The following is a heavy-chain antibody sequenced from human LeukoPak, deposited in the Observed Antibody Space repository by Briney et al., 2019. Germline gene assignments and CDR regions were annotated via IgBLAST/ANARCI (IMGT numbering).Heavy chain of an antibody. J-gene: IGHJ6*02. CDR1: GFTFSSYW. Sequence: GGSLRLSCAASGFTFSSYWMTWVRQAPGKGLEWVANIKQDGSEKYYVDSVKGRFTISRDNAKSSLYLQMDSLRAEDTAVYYCAKDGPGASHYYDFWSGYHPKNYYYGMDVWGQGTTVTVSS. V-gene: IGHV3-7*01. CDR3: AKDGPGASHYYDFWSGYHPKNYYYGMDV. CDR2: IKQDGSEK. D-gene: IGHD3-3*01.